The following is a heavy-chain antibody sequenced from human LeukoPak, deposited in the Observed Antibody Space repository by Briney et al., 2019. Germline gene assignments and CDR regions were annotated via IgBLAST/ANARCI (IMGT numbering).Heavy chain of an antibody. J-gene: IGHJ4*02. D-gene: IGHD3-9*01. CDR3: AKCARIDWLPIDY. CDR1: GFSFSNYG. CDR2: ISGGGGSI. Sequence: GGSLRLSCAASGFSFSNYGMTWVRQAPGKGLEWVSGISGGGGSIYYADFVKGRFTISRDNSKNTVYLQMNSLRAEDTAVYYCAKCARIDWLPIDYWGQGTLVTVSS. V-gene: IGHV3-23*01.